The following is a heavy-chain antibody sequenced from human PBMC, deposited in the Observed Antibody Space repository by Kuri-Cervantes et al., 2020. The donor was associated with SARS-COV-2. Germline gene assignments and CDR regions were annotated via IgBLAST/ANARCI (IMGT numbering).Heavy chain of an antibody. Sequence: GSLRLSCTVSGGSISSYYWSWIRQPPGKGLEWIGYIYYSGSTNYNPSLKSRVTISVGTSKNQFSLKLSSVTAADTAVYYCACTYYYDSSGPGAWFDPWGQGTLVTVSS. V-gene: IGHV4-59*08. CDR3: ACTYYYDSSGPGAWFDP. CDR1: GGSISSYY. CDR2: IYYSGST. J-gene: IGHJ5*02. D-gene: IGHD3-22*01.